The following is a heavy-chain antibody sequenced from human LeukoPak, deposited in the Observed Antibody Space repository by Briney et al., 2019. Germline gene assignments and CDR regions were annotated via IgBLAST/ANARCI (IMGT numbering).Heavy chain of an antibody. V-gene: IGHV4-39*07. D-gene: IGHD3-16*02. J-gene: IGHJ4*02. Sequence: SETLSLTCTVSGGSISSSSYYWGWIRQPPGKGLEWIGNIYYSGSTNYNPSLKSRVTISVDTSKNQFSLKLSSVTAADTAVYYCARLGEYDYVWGSYRAFDYWGQGTLVTVSS. CDR1: GGSISSSSYY. CDR3: ARLGEYDYVWGSYRAFDY. CDR2: IYYSGST.